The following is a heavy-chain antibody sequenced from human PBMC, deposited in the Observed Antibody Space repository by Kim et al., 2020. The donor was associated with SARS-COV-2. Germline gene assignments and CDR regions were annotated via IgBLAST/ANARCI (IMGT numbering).Heavy chain of an antibody. CDR1: GGSFSGYY. J-gene: IGHJ4*02. CDR3: ARAYPGQIAYYGSGTYSLGY. Sequence: SETLSLTCAVYGGSFSGYYWSWIRQPPGKGLEWIGEINHSGSTNYNPSLKSRVTISVDTSKNQFSLKLSSVTAADTAVYYCARAYPGQIAYYGSGTYSLGYWGQGTLVTVSS. D-gene: IGHD3-10*01. CDR2: INHSGST. V-gene: IGHV4-34*01.